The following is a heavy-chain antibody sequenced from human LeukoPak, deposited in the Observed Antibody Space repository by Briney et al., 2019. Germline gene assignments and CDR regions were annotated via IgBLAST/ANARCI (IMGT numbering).Heavy chain of an antibody. CDR2: IYSGGST. CDR1: GFTVSSNY. CDR3: ARWGQYCSSTSCYGNWFDP. V-gene: IGHV3-53*01. J-gene: IGHJ5*02. D-gene: IGHD2-2*01. Sequence: GGSLRLSCAASGFTVSSNYMSWVRQAPGKGLEWVSVIYSGGSTYYADSVKGRFTISRDNAKNSLYLQMNSLRAEDTAVYYCARWGQYCSSTSCYGNWFDPWGQGTLVTVSS.